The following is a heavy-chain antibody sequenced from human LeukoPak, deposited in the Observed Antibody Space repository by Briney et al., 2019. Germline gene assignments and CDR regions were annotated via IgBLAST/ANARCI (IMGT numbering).Heavy chain of an antibody. Sequence: ASVKVSCKASGYTFTDNGISWVRQAPGEGLEWMGWISANSGKTNYAQRFQGRVTMTRETSSSTVYMELRGLRSDDTAVYFCARDKNYRFDDWGQGTLGSVTS. CDR2: ISANSGKT. CDR3: ARDKNYRFDD. J-gene: IGHJ4*02. D-gene: IGHD3-16*02. V-gene: IGHV1-18*01. CDR1: GYTFTDNG.